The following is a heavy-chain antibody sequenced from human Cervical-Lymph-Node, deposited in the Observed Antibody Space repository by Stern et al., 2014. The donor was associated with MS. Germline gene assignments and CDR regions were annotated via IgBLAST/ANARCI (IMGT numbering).Heavy chain of an antibody. CDR2: IYHSGNT. D-gene: IGHD3-22*01. CDR1: GGSLTSGGHY. V-gene: IGHV4-31*03. CDR3: ARGNRAFYYGDAFDM. J-gene: IGHJ3*02. Sequence: QLQLQESGPGLVKPSQTLSLTCTVSGGSLTSGGHYWTWIRQSPGKGLEWIGDIYHSGNTDYNPSLKSRVSISVDTSKPQFSLRLSSMTDADTAVYYCARGNRAFYYGDAFDMWGHGTMVTVSS.